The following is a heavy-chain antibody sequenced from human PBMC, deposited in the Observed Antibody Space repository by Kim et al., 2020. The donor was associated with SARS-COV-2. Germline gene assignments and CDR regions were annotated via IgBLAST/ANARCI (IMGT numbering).Heavy chain of an antibody. Sequence: NPSLKSRVTISVDTSKSQFALKLSSVTAADTAVYYCAPYYYGSGEGGMDVWGQGTTVTVSS. D-gene: IGHD3-10*01. V-gene: IGHV4-39*01. CDR3: APYYYGSGEGGMDV. J-gene: IGHJ6*02.